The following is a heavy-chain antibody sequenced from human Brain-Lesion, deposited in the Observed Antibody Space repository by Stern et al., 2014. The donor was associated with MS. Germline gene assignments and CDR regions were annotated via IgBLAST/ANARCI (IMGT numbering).Heavy chain of an antibody. Sequence: MQLVESGPGLVKPSQTLSLTCTASGGSISSGGYYWSWLRQHPGKGLVWIGYIHYSGSTYYNSALKSRVTISRDTSKNQFSLNLNSVTAADTAVYYCARVGVYVQTGWFDPWGQGALVTVSS. V-gene: IGHV4-31*03. D-gene: IGHD2-8*01. J-gene: IGHJ5*02. CDR1: GGSISSGGYY. CDR3: ARVGVYVQTGWFDP. CDR2: IHYSGST.